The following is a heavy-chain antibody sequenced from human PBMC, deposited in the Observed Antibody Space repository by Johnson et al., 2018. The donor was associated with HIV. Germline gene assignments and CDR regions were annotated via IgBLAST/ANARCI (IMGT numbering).Heavy chain of an antibody. CDR1: GLTFSSYG. D-gene: IGHD6-13*01. Sequence: QMQLVESGGGLVQPGGSLRLSCAASGLTFSSYGMHWVRQALGQGLAWVAVISYDGSNKYYADSAKGRSTISRDNSKNTLYLQMNSLRAEDTAVYYCASITTIAAAGRGAFDIWGQGTMVTVSS. V-gene: IGHV3-30*03. CDR3: ASITTIAAAGRGAFDI. J-gene: IGHJ3*02. CDR2: ISYDGSNK.